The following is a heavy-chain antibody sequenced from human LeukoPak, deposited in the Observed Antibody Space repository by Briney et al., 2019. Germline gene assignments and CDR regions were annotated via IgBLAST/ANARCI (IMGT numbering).Heavy chain of an antibody. CDR3: AAPNRMTPV. D-gene: IGHD1-14*01. V-gene: IGHV3-72*01. Sequence: GGSLRLSCAASGLTFSDDYMDSVRQAPGKGLEWVGRSRNKANNYTTQYAASVKGRFTISRDNSKNSLYLQMNSLKTEDKAMYFWAAPNRMTPVWGQGTMVTVSS. CDR1: GLTFSDDY. CDR2: SRNKANNYTT. J-gene: IGHJ3*01.